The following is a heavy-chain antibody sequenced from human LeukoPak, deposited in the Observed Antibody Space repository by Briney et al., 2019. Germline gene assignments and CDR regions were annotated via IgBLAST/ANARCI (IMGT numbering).Heavy chain of an antibody. D-gene: IGHD3-10*01. V-gene: IGHV3-21*01. Sequence: PGGSLRLSCAASGFTFSSYTMNWVRQAPGKGLEWVSSISTGSSYIYYADSVKGRFTISRDNAKNSLYLQMNSLRAEDTAVYYCARAGNYYGRHTNWFDPWGQETLVTVSS. CDR3: ARAGNYYGRHTNWFDP. CDR2: ISTGSSYI. CDR1: GFTFSSYT. J-gene: IGHJ5*02.